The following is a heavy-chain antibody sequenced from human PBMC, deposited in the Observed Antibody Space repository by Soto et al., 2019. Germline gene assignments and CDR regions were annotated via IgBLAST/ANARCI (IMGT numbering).Heavy chain of an antibody. V-gene: IGHV4-59*08. J-gene: IGHJ4*02. CDR2: IYYSGST. CDR1: GGSISSYY. Sequence: SETLSLTCTVSGGSISSYYWSWIRQPPGKGLEWIGYIYYSGSTNYNPSLKSRVTISVDTSKNQFSLKLSSVTAADTAVYYCAAGRIRVDCSGGSCYPYYFDYWGQGTLVTVSS. CDR3: AAGRIRVDCSGGSCYPYYFDY. D-gene: IGHD2-15*01.